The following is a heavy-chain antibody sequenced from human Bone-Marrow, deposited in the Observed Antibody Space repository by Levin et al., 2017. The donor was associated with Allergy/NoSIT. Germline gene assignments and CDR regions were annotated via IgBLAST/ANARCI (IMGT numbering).Heavy chain of an antibody. CDR3: GSNSKWELRLIEF. J-gene: IGHJ4*02. CDR1: RGSVRSGDYH. CDR2: IFYSGRA. D-gene: IGHD2-21*01. V-gene: IGHV4-30-4*01. Sequence: SETLSLTCTVSRGSVRSGDYHWSWIRQPPGKGLEWIGYIFYSGRAYYNLSLKDRVNISLDKAKNEISLKVTSVTAADTAFYYCGSNSKWELRLIEFWGQGTLVTVSS.